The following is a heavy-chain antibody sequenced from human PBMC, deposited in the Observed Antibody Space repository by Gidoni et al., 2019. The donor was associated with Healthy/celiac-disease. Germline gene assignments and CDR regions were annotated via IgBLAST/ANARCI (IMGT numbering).Heavy chain of an antibody. CDR1: GFTFGDYA. CDR2: IRSKAYGGTT. J-gene: IGHJ6*02. CDR3: TRDLALWFGEYELYYYGMDV. V-gene: IGHV3-49*04. Sequence: EVQLVESGGGLVQPGRSLRLSCTASGFTFGDYAMSWVRQAPGKGLEWVGFIRSKAYGGTTEYAASVKGRFTISRDDSKSIAYLQMNSLKTEDTAVYYCTRDLALWFGEYELYYYGMDVWGQGTTVTVSS. D-gene: IGHD3-10*01.